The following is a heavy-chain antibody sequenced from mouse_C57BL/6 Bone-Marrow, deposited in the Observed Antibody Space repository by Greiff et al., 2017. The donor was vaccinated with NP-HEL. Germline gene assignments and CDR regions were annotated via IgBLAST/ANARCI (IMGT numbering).Heavy chain of an antibody. CDR2: IDPENGDT. CDR1: GFNIKDDY. V-gene: IGHV14-4*01. Sequence: EVKLVESGAELVRPGASVKLSCTASGFNIKDDYMHWVKQRPEQGLEWIGWIDPENGDTEYASKFQGKATKTADTSSNTAYLQLSSLTSEDTAVYYCTTNTPGYFDVWGTGTTVTVSS. D-gene: IGHD5-2*01. J-gene: IGHJ1*03. CDR3: TTNTPGYFDV.